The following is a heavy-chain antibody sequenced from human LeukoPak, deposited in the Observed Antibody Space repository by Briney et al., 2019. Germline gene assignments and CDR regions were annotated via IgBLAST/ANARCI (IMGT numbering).Heavy chain of an antibody. V-gene: IGHV1-69*05. CDR2: IIPIFGTA. CDR1: GGTFSSYA. CDR3: AREYSSGWNYYYYMDV. Sequence: ASVKVSCKASGGTFSSYAISWVRQAPGQGLEWMGGIIPIFGTANYAQKLQGRVTMTTDTSTSTAYMELRSLRSDDTAVYYCAREYSSGWNYYYYMDVWGKGTTVTISS. J-gene: IGHJ6*03. D-gene: IGHD6-19*01.